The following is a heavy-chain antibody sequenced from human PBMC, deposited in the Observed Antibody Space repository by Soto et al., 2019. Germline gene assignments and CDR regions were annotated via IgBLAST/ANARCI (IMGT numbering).Heavy chain of an antibody. V-gene: IGHV3-66*01. CDR1: GFTVGNNY. CDR3: AGDPFQGFGS. Sequence: GGSLRLSCAASGFTVGNNYMSWVRQAPTKGLEWLSVIFGDGRTYYADSVKGRFTVSRDSSGNTLFLQINNLRAEDTAVYYCAGDPFQGFGSWGHGTLVTSPQ. J-gene: IGHJ5*01. CDR2: IFGDGRT.